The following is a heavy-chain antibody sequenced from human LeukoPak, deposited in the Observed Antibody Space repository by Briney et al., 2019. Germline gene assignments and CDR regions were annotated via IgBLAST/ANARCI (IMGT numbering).Heavy chain of an antibody. Sequence: GGSLRLSCAASGVTFSSYWMHWVRQTPGRELVWVSRINSDGSDTKYADSVKGRFTISRDNAKSTLYLQMNSLRAEDTAVYYCAAIPHPVGTLDNWGQGTLVTVSS. CDR1: GVTFSSYW. D-gene: IGHD7-27*01. V-gene: IGHV3-74*03. CDR3: AAIPHPVGTLDN. J-gene: IGHJ4*02. CDR2: INSDGSDT.